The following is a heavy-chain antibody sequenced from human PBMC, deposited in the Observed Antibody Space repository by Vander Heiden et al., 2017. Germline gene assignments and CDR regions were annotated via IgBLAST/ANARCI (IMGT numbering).Heavy chain of an antibody. J-gene: IGHJ2*01. Sequence: QVQLQQWGAGLLKPSETLSLTCAVYGGSFSGYYWSWIRQPTGKGLEWIGEINHSGSTNYNPSLKSRVTISVDTSKNQFSLKLSSVTAADTAVYYGARSYSGLPSPHWYFDLWGRGTLVTVSS. D-gene: IGHD5-12*01. V-gene: IGHV4-34*01. CDR1: GGSFSGYY. CDR2: INHSGST. CDR3: ARSYSGLPSPHWYFDL.